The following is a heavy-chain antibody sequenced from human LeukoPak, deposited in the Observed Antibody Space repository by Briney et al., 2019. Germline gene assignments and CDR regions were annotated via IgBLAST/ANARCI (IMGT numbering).Heavy chain of an antibody. Sequence: SVKVSCKASGGTFSGFTISWVRQAPGQGLEWMGRIIPILGIANYAQKFQGRVTITADKSTSTAYMELSSLRSEDTAVYYCARDIPTYYDILTGETDAFDIWGQGTMVTVSS. V-gene: IGHV1-69*04. J-gene: IGHJ3*02. CDR1: GGTFSGFT. D-gene: IGHD3-9*01. CDR3: ARDIPTYYDILTGETDAFDI. CDR2: IIPILGIA.